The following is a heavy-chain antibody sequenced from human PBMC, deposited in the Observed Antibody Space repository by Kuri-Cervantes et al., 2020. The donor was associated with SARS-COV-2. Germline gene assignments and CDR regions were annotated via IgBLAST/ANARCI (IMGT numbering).Heavy chain of an antibody. J-gene: IGHJ5*02. V-gene: IGHV4-4*07. D-gene: IGHD2-21*01. CDR2: IYTSGST. CDR3: ARDDLLQGGNNWFDP. CDR1: GGSISSYY. Sequence: ESLKISCTVSGGSISSYYWSWIRQPAGKGLEWIGRIYTSGSTNYNPSLKSRVTISVDTFKNQFSLKLSSVTAADTAMYYCARDDLLQGGNNWFDPWGQGTLVTVSS.